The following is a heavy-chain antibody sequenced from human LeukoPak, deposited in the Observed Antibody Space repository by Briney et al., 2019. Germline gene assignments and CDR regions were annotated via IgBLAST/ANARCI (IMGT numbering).Heavy chain of an antibody. Sequence: PSETLSLTCTVSGGSISSGSYYWSWIRQPAGKGLEWIGRIYTSGSTNYNPSLKSRVTISVDTSKHQFSLKLSSVTAADTAVYYCARGRTYSNDYWGQGTLVTVSS. J-gene: IGHJ4*02. CDR2: IYTSGST. D-gene: IGHD1-26*01. CDR1: GGSISSGSYY. V-gene: IGHV4-61*02. CDR3: ARGRTYSNDY.